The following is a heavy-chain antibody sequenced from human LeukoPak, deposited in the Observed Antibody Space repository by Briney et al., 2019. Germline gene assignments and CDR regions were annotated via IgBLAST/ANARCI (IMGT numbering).Heavy chain of an antibody. CDR2: ISSSSSYI. V-gene: IGHV3-21*01. D-gene: IGHD3-22*01. Sequence: PGGSLRLSCAGSGFTFNTYNMNWVRQAPGKGLEWVSSISSSSSYIYYADSVKGRFTISRDNAKNLLYLQMNSLRAEDTAVYYCARLYDGSAYHADHFDYWGQGTLVIVSS. J-gene: IGHJ4*02. CDR1: GFTFNTYN. CDR3: ARLYDGSAYHADHFDY.